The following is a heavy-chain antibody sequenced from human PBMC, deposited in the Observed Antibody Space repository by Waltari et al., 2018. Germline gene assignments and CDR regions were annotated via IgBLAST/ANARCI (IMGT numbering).Heavy chain of an antibody. J-gene: IGHJ4*02. CDR3: ARDGYSSSGDYFDY. V-gene: IGHV3-30-3*01. CDR1: GFTFSSYA. CDR2: ISYDGSNK. Sequence: QVQLVESGGGGVQPGRSLRLSWAASGFTFSSYALPWCRQAPGKGLEWVAVISYDGSNKYYADSVKDRFTISRDNSKNTLYLQMNSLRAEDTAVYYCARDGYSSSGDYFDYWGQGTLVTVSS. D-gene: IGHD6-6*01.